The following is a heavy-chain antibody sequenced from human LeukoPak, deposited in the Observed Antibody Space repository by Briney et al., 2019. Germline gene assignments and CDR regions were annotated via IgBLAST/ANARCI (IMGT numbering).Heavy chain of an antibody. D-gene: IGHD3-9*01. CDR1: GYTFTSYG. J-gene: IGHJ6*03. V-gene: IGHV1-18*01. CDR3: ARVGADILNGYYAANYYYYYMDV. CDR2: ISAYNGNT. Sequence: GASVKVSCKASGYTFTSYGISWVRQARGQGLEGMGWISAYNGNTNYAQKLQGRVTMTTDTSTSTAYMELRSLRTDDTAVYNCARVGADILNGYYAANYYYYYMDVWGKGTTVTVSS.